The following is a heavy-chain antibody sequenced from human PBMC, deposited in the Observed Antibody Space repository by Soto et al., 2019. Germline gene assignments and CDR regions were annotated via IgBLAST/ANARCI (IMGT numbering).Heavy chain of an antibody. D-gene: IGHD3-3*02. CDR1: GFTFSNAW. CDR2: IKSKTDGGTT. CDR3: TTEDPEGSDWLAFLLDY. J-gene: IGHJ4*02. Sequence: EVQLVESGGGLVKPGGSLRLSCAASGFTFSNAWMSWVRQAPGKGLEWVGRIKSKTDGGTTDYAAPVKGRFTISRDDSKNTLYQQMNSLKTEDTAVYYCTTEDPEGSDWLAFLLDYWGQGTLVTVSS. V-gene: IGHV3-15*01.